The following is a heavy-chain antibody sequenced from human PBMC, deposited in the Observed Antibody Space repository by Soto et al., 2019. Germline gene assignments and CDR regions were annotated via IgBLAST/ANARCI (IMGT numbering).Heavy chain of an antibody. CDR2: ISYDGSNK. D-gene: IGHD1-26*01. CDR3: ARDVESGSSQYYYYYYGMDV. J-gene: IGHJ6*02. Sequence: GGSLRLSCAASGFTFSSYAMHWVRQSPGKGLEWVAVISYDGSNKYYADSVKGRFTISRDNSKNTLYLQMNSLRAEDTAVYYCARDVESGSSQYYYYYYGMDVWGQGTTVTVSS. CDR1: GFTFSSYA. V-gene: IGHV3-30-3*01.